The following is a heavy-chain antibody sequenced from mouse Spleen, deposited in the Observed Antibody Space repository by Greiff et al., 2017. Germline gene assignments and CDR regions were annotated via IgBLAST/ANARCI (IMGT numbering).Heavy chain of an antibody. CDR1: GYSITSGYY. Sequence: EVKLMESGPGLVKPSQSLSLTCSVTGYSITSGYYWNWIRQFPGNKLEWMGYISYDGSNNYNPSLKNRISITRDTSKNQFFLKLNSVTTEDTATYYCARDYGSSYPAWFAYWGQGTLVTVSA. J-gene: IGHJ3*01. CDR2: ISYDGSN. V-gene: IGHV3-6*01. D-gene: IGHD1-1*01. CDR3: ARDYGSSYPAWFAY.